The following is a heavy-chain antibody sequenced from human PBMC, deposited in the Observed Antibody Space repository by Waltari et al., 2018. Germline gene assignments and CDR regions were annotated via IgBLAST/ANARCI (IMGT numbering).Heavy chain of an antibody. V-gene: IGHV1-3*01. CDR2: IHGCNGNT. CDR3: AKTQYDFWSAYFDY. J-gene: IGHJ4*02. Sequence: QVYLVQSGAEVKKPGASVKVSCKASGYTFTKYSMHWVRQAPGQGLEWMGWIHGCNGNTKYSKKFQVRLTISKDTSATTVYMELSSLTSEETAVYYCAKTQYDFWSAYFDYWGQGTLVTVSS. CDR1: GYTFTKYS. D-gene: IGHD3-3*01.